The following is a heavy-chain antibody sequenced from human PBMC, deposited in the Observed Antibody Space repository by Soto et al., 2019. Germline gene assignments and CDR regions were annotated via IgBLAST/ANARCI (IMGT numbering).Heavy chain of an antibody. CDR1: GFIFTSSS. CDR3: AAGDSSGYYGG. Sequence: GASVKVSCKASGFIFTSSSVQWARQARGQRLEWIGWITVGTGNTNYAQKFQERVTITRDMSTSTAYMELSNLRSEDKAIYYCAAGDSSGYYGGWGQGTQVTVSS. V-gene: IGHV1-58*01. J-gene: IGHJ4*02. CDR2: ITVGTGNT. D-gene: IGHD3-22*01.